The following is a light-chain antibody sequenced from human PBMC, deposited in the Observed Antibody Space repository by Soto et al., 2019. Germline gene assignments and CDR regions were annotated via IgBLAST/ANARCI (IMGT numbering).Light chain of an antibody. CDR1: QSVASN. Sequence: ETVMTQSLVPLSVSPGERATLSCRASQSVASNLAWYQQKPGQAPRLLIYGASTRATGIPARFSGSGSGTEFTLTISSLQSEDFAVYYCQQYNNWPPWTFGQGTKVDI. J-gene: IGKJ1*01. CDR2: GAS. CDR3: QQYNNWPPWT. V-gene: IGKV3-15*01.